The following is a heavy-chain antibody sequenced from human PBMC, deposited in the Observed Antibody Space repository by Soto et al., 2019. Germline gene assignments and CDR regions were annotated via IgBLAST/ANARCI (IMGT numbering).Heavy chain of an antibody. CDR1: GFTFSNYA. J-gene: IGHJ4*02. D-gene: IGHD3-10*01. CDR2: IWDDGSDK. V-gene: IGHV3-33*01. CDR3: ARVRYGSQTLFDY. Sequence: QVHLVESGGGVVQPGRSLRLSCVASGFTFSNYAMHWVRQAPGKGLEWVAVIWDDGSDKYYADSVKGRFTVSRDNSKNTLHLQMNSLRPEDTALYYCARVRYGSQTLFDYWGQGTLVTVSS.